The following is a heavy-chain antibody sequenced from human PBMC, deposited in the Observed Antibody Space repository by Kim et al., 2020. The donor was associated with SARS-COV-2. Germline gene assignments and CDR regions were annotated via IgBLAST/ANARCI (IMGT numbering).Heavy chain of an antibody. CDR1: GGAISSYY. CDR3: ARGFDY. Sequence: SETLFLTCTVSGGAISSYYWSWIRQPPGKGLEWIGYIYYSGSINYNPSLKSRVTISVDTSKNQFSLKLSSVTAADTAVYYCARGFDYWGQGTLVTVSS. V-gene: IGHV4-59*13. D-gene: IGHD3-10*01. CDR2: IYYSGSI. J-gene: IGHJ4*02.